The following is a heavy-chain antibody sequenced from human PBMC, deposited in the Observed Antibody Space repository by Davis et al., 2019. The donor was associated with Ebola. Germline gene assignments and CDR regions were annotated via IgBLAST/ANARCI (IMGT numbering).Heavy chain of an antibody. CDR1: GYTFSSYW. CDR3: ATGGNQHFDY. CDR2: INAGNGYT. D-gene: IGHD4-23*01. J-gene: IGHJ4*02. V-gene: IGHV1-3*01. Sequence: AASVKVSCKTSGYTFSSYWMHWVRQAPGQGLECMGWINAGNGYTKYSQKFQGRVTITNDTSASTAYMELSSLRSEDTAVYYCATGGNQHFDYWGQGTLVTVSS.